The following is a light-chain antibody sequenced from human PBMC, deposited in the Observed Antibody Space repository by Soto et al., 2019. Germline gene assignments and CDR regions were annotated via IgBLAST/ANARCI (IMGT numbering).Light chain of an antibody. CDR1: SSDVGSHNL. J-gene: IGLJ1*01. Sequence: QSALTQPASVSGSPGQSITISCTGTSSDVGSHNLVSWYQQHPDRAPKLMIYEGSKRPSGVSNRFSGSKSGNTASLTISGLQAEDEADYVCCSYAGSSTYIFGSGTKVTVL. CDR3: CSYAGSSTYI. CDR2: EGS. V-gene: IGLV2-23*01.